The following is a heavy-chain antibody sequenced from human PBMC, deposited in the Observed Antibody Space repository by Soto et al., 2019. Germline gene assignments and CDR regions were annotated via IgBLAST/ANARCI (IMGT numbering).Heavy chain of an antibody. V-gene: IGHV1-69*12. D-gene: IGHD5-12*01. CDR3: ASTEPRVATTRSDYSGRDV. CDR1: GGTFSSYD. CDR2: LIPIFGTA. J-gene: IGHJ6*02. Sequence: QVQLVQSGAEVKKPGSSVKVSCKASGGTFSSYDISWVRQAPGPGLEWLGGLIPIFGTANYAQKFQGRVTTTADEHTNTASRELSSLRSADTTVDYCASTEPRVATTRSDYSGRDVWCQGTTVTVSS.